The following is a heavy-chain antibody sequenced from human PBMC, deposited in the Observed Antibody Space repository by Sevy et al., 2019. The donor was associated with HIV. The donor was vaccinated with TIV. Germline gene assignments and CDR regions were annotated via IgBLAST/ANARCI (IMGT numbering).Heavy chain of an antibody. CDR2: INHRGST. Sequence: SETLSLTCAVSGGSFSGYYWSWIRQPPGKGLEWIGEINHRGSTNYNPSLKSRGTISVDTSKNQFSLKLSSVTAADTAVYYCARGNYLDYWGQGTLVTVSS. CDR1: GGSFSGYY. V-gene: IGHV4-34*01. J-gene: IGHJ4*02. CDR3: ARGNYLDY.